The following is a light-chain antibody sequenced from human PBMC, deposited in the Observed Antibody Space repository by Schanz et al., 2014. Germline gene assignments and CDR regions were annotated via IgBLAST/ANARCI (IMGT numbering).Light chain of an antibody. J-gene: IGKJ1*01. Sequence: DIQMTQSPSSLSASVGDRITITCRASLSISNYLHWYQQKPGRAPKLLIFAATTLQSGVPLRFSGRGSGTDFTLTISSLQPEDLATYYCQQFSTTPTFGQGTKVESK. V-gene: IGKV1-39*01. CDR3: QQFSTTPT. CDR1: LSISNY. CDR2: AAT.